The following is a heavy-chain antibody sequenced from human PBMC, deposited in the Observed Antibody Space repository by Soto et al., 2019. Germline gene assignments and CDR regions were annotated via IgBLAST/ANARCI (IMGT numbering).Heavy chain of an antibody. D-gene: IGHD6-13*01. J-gene: IGHJ6*02. V-gene: IGHV3-33*01. Sequence: ESGGGVVQPGRSLRLSCAASGFTFSNYGMHWVRQAPGKGLEWVAVIWNDGNGYYYANSVKGRFTISRDNSKNTLYLQMSSLRVEDTAVYYCARRQISPPTRGAASARGGMDVWGQGTTVTVSS. CDR1: GFTFSNYG. CDR2: IWNDGNGY. CDR3: ARRQISPPTRGAASARGGMDV.